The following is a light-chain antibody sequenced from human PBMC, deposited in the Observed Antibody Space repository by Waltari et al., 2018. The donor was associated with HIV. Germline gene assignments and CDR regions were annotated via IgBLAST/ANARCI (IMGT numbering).Light chain of an antibody. CDR2: QNT. CDR3: QAWDSSTDVV. V-gene: IGLV3-1*01. J-gene: IGLJ3*02. Sequence: SYHLTQPPSVSVSPGQTATITCSGDELGDKYTCWYQQRPGQSPVLVISQNTKRPSGIPERFSGSASVNTATLTISGTQAVDEADYYCQAWDSSTDVVFGGGTKLTVL. CDR1: ELGDKY.